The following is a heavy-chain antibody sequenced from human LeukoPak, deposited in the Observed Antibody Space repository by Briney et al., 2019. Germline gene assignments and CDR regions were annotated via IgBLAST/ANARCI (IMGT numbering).Heavy chain of an antibody. V-gene: IGHV3-49*04. CDR1: GFTFSSYS. CDR3: TRDTYYYDSSGYYRTSGFDY. J-gene: IGHJ4*02. D-gene: IGHD3-22*01. CDR2: IRSKAYGGTT. Sequence: PGGSLRLSCAASGFTFSSYSMNWVRQAPGKGLEWVGFIRSKAYGGTTEYAASVKGRFTISRDDSKSIAYLQMNSLKTEDTAVYYCTRDTYYYDSSGYYRTSGFDYWGQGTLVTVSS.